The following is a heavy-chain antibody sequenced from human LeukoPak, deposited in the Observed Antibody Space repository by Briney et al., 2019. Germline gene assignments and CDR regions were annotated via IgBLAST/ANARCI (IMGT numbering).Heavy chain of an antibody. Sequence: GSLRLSCVAFGFTFSSYWMHWVRQDPRKGLVWVSRINGDGRNINYADSVRGRFTISRDNAKNTLYLQMNTLRVEDTAVYYCTRDLMDYDVSTGLHHYYMDVWGQGTTVTVSS. V-gene: IGHV3-74*01. CDR3: TRDLMDYDVSTGLHHYYMDV. CDR2: INGDGRNI. J-gene: IGHJ6*02. D-gene: IGHD3-9*01. CDR1: GFTFSSYW.